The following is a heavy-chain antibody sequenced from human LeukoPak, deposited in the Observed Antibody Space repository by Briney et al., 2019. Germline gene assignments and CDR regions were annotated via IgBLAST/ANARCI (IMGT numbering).Heavy chain of an antibody. CDR2: INYRGTT. Sequence: SETLSLTCTVSGGSITSNSYYWGWIRQPLGKGLEWIGSINYRGTTYYRPSLKSRVTIPRDTSKSQFSLKLISVTAADTAVYYCARPGYGDYPTGYVDYWGQGTLVTVSS. CDR1: GGSITSNSYY. D-gene: IGHD4-17*01. V-gene: IGHV4-39*01. CDR3: ARPGYGDYPTGYVDY. J-gene: IGHJ4*02.